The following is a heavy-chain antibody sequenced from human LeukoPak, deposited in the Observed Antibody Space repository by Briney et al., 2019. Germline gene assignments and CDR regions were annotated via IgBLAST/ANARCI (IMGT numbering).Heavy chain of an antibody. V-gene: IGHV4-34*01. J-gene: IGHJ4*02. CDR1: GGSFSGYY. Sequence: KTSETLSLTCAVYGGSFSGYYWSWIRQPPGKGLEWIGEINHSGSTNYNPSLKSRVTISVDTSKNQFSLKLSSVTAADTAVYYCARGPTRGIFGVVKLWGQGTLVTVSS. D-gene: IGHD3-3*01. CDR2: INHSGST. CDR3: ARGPTRGIFGVVKL.